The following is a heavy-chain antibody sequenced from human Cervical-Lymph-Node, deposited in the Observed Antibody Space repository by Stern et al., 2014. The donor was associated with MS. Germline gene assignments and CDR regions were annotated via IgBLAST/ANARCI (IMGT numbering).Heavy chain of an antibody. CDR3: ARDDSSGGGEGFDY. J-gene: IGHJ4*02. CDR1: GGSINNYY. D-gene: IGHD6-19*01. Sequence: QVQLQESGPGLVKPSETLSLTCTVSGGSINNYYWSWIRQSPGKGLEGIGYIFYSGFTNFNPSLKSRVTISVDTSKNQFSLKMSSVTAADTAVYYCARDDSSGGGEGFDYWGQGTLVTVSS. CDR2: IFYSGFT. V-gene: IGHV4-59*01.